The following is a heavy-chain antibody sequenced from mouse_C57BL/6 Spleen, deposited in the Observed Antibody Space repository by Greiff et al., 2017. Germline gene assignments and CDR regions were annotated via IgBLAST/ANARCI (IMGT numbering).Heavy chain of an antibody. CDR2: IYPGSGNT. J-gene: IGHJ4*01. CDR3: ATMVTTGDYYAMDY. D-gene: IGHD2-2*01. CDR1: GYSFTSYY. Sequence: VQLQQPGPELVKPGASVKISCKASGYSFTSYYIHWVKQRPGQGLEWIGWIYPGSGNTKYNEKFKGKATLTADTSSSTAYMQLSSLTSEDSAVYYCATMVTTGDYYAMDYWGQGTSVTVSS. V-gene: IGHV1-66*01.